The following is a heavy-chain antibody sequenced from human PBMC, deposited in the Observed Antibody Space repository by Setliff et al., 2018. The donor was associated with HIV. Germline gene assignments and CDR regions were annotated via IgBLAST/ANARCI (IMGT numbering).Heavy chain of an antibody. D-gene: IGHD4-17*01. Sequence: SETLSLTCTVSGGSISSGSYYWGWIRQPPGKGLEWIGSIYHNGITYYNPSLKSRVTISVDTSQNQFSLKLSSVTAADTAIYYCARRIYGNNPYFDYWSQGTLVTVSS. CDR3: ARRIYGNNPYFDY. J-gene: IGHJ4*02. V-gene: IGHV4-39*07. CDR1: GGSISSGSYY. CDR2: IYHNGIT.